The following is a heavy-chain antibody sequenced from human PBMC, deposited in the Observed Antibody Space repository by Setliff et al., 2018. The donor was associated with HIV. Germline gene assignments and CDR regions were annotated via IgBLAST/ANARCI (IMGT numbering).Heavy chain of an antibody. CDR2: ISYSGSAI. J-gene: IGHJ3*01. V-gene: IGHV3-48*03. D-gene: IGHD1-26*01. CDR1: GFTFINYE. CDR3: ARGRVVGATLDPLDL. Sequence: GESLKISCTASGFTFINYEMNWVRQAPGKGLEWVAYISYSGSAIHYADSVKGRFTISRDNAKNSLYLQMNSLRAEDTAVYYCARGRVVGATLDPLDLWGQGTMVTVSS.